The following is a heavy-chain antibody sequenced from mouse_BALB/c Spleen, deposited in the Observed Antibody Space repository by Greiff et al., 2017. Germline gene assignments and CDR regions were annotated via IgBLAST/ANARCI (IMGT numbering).Heavy chain of an antibody. CDR2: IDPSDSET. V-gene: IGHV1S127*01. Sequence: VQLQQSGPQLVRPGASVKISCKASGYSFTSYWMHWVKQRPGQGLEWIGMIDPSDSETRLNQKFKDKATLTVDKSSSTAYMQLSSPTSEDSAVYYCARRGVLRQDAMDYWGQGTSVTVSS. CDR1: GYSFTSYW. J-gene: IGHJ4*01. CDR3: ARRGVLRQDAMDY. D-gene: IGHD1-2*01.